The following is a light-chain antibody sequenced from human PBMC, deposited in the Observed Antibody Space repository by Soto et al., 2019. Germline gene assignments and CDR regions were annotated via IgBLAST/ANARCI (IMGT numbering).Light chain of an antibody. V-gene: IGKV3-11*01. Sequence: EIVLTQSPATLSLSPGERATLSCRASQSVSSYLAWYQQKPGQAPRLLIYDASNRATGIPARFSGSGSGTDFTLTISSLFPEDFAPYYCQQRSNWPRSFCQKTKADIK. CDR2: DAS. CDR1: QSVSSY. CDR3: QQRSNWPRS. J-gene: IGKJ1*01.